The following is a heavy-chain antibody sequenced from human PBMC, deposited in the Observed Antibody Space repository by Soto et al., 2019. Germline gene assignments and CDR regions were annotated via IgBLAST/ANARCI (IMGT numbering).Heavy chain of an antibody. CDR1: GFTFSSYE. J-gene: IGHJ4*02. Sequence: EVQLVESGGGLVQPGGSLRLSCAASGFTFSSYEMNWVRQAPGKGLEWVSYISSSGSTIYYADSVKVRFTISRDNAKNSLYLQMNSLRAEDTAVYYCARESLRFLEWLLPEGDLDYWGQGTLVTVSS. D-gene: IGHD3-3*01. V-gene: IGHV3-48*03. CDR2: ISSSGSTI. CDR3: ARESLRFLEWLLPEGDLDY.